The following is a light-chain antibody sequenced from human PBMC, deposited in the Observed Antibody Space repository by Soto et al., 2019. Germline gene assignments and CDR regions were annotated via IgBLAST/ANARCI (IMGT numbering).Light chain of an antibody. CDR2: HDA. CDR1: NIGSRS. J-gene: IGLJ3*02. V-gene: IGLV3-21*04. Sequence: SYELTQPPSVSVAPGKTARITCGENNIGSRSVHWYQQKPGQAPVLVIYHDADRPSGIPERFSGSNSGNTATLTISRVEAGDEADYFCQVWDSYSDHVVFGGGTKVTVL. CDR3: QVWDSYSDHVV.